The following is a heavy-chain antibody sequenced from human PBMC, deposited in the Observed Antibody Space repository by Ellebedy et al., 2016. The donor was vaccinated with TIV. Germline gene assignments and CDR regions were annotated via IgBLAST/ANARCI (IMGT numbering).Heavy chain of an antibody. J-gene: IGHJ4*02. Sequence: GESLKISCAASGFTFSSYAMSWVRQAPGKGLEWVSIISGTGGSTNYADSVKGRFTISRDNSKNTLYLQMNSLRAEDTAVYYCARTYYYDSSGYYLAYWGQGTLVTVSS. CDR2: ISGTGGST. V-gene: IGHV3-23*01. CDR3: ARTYYYDSSGYYLAY. D-gene: IGHD3-22*01. CDR1: GFTFSSYA.